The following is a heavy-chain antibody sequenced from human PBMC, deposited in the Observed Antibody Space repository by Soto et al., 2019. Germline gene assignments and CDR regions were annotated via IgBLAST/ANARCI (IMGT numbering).Heavy chain of an antibody. CDR2: ISGSGGTT. J-gene: IGHJ5*02. CDR3: ARWRWGDLVLIPAVTGFVP. Sequence: EVQLLESGGGLVQPGGSLRLSCAASGLTFSNSAMNWVRQAPGKGLHWVSSISGSGGTTYYADSVKGRFTISRDNSKNTLYLQRNGLGADDQAGYYCARWRWGDLVLIPAVTGFVPWGLGSLVTVSS. D-gene: IGHD3-16*02. V-gene: IGHV3-23*01. CDR1: GLTFSNSA.